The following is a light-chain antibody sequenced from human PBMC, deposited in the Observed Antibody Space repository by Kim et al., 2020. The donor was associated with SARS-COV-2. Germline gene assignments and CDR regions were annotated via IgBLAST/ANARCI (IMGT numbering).Light chain of an antibody. CDR2: DAS. CDR1: QDVTNY. J-gene: IGKJ4*01. Sequence: DIQMTQSPSSLSVSVGDTVTITCQASQDVTNYLNWFQQKPGKAPQLLIYDASTLETGVPSRFSGSGSGTEFTFTISSLQPEDVATYYCQHYDDLPLTFGGGTKVDIK. CDR3: QHYDDLPLT. V-gene: IGKV1-33*01.